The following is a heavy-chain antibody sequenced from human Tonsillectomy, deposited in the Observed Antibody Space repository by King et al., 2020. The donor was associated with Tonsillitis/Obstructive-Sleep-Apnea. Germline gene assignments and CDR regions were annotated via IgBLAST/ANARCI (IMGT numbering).Heavy chain of an antibody. D-gene: IGHD6-13*01. CDR3: ARERDGKQQTAGLDV. Sequence: VQLVESGAEVKKPGASVKVSCETSGYTFTNYYIHWVRQAPGQGLEWMGIINPSDGFTNYAQKFQGRVTMTSDTSSSTLYMELSSLRSEDTGVYYCARERDGKQQTAGLDVWGRGTTVTVSS. J-gene: IGHJ6*02. CDR2: INPSDGFT. V-gene: IGHV1-46*01. CDR1: GYTFTNYY.